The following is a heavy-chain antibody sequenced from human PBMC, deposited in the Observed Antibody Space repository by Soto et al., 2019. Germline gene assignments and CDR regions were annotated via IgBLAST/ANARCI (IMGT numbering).Heavy chain of an antibody. CDR2: INSDGSST. CDR3: ARGCTDVVVVAATPGENWFDP. CDR1: GFTFSSYW. Sequence: EVQLVESGGGLVQPGGSLRLSCAASGFTFSSYWMHWVRQAPGKGLVWVSRINSDGSSTSYADSVKGRFTISRDNAKNTLYLQMNSLRAEDTAVYYCARGCTDVVVVAATPGENWFDPWGQGTLVTVS. D-gene: IGHD2-15*01. V-gene: IGHV3-74*01. J-gene: IGHJ5*02.